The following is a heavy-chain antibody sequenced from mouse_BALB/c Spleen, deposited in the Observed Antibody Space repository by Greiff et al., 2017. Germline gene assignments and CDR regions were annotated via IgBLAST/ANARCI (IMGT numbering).Heavy chain of an antibody. Sequence: VQLQQSGPELMKPGASVKISCKASGYSFTSYYMHWVKQSHGKSLEWIGYIDPFNGGTSYNQKFKGKATLTVDKSSSTAYMHLSSLTSEDSAVYYCARSRNPYGSSPYYFDYWGQGTTLTVSS. J-gene: IGHJ2*01. CDR2: IDPFNGGT. CDR3: ARSRNPYGSSPYYFDY. V-gene: IGHV1S135*01. CDR1: GYSFTSYY. D-gene: IGHD1-1*01.